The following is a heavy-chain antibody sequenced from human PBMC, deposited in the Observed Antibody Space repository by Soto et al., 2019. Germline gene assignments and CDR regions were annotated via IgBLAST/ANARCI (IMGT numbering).Heavy chain of an antibody. Sequence: ASVKVSWKASDYTFTSYGISWVRQAPGQGLEWMGWISAYNGNTNYAQKLQGRVTMTTDTSTSTAYMELRSLTSDDTAVYYCARDKYYYDDSTYFPSFDYWGQ. D-gene: IGHD3-22*01. J-gene: IGHJ4*01. CDR2: ISAYNGNT. CDR3: ARDKYYYDDSTYFPSFDY. V-gene: IGHV1-18*01. CDR1: DYTFTSYG.